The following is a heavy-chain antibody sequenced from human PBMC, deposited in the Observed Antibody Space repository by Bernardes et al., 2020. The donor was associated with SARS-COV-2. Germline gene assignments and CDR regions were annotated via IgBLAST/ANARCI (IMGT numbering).Heavy chain of an antibody. V-gene: IGHV4-61*01. CDR3: ARHLWCSSTSCYRLYNWFGP. CDR2: ISYSGST. Sequence: SETLSLTCTVSGGSISSGSYFWSWIRQPPGKGLEWIGYISYSGSTNYNPSLKSRVTISVDTSKNQFSLKLSSVTAADTAVYYCARHLWCSSTSCYRLYNWFGPWGQGTLVTVSS. D-gene: IGHD2-2*02. J-gene: IGHJ5*02. CDR1: GGSISSGSYF.